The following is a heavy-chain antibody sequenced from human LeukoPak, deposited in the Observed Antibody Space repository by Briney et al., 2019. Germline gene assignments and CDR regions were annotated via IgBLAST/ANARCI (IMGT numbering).Heavy chain of an antibody. CDR1: GFTFSSYG. D-gene: IGHD2/OR15-2a*01. J-gene: IGHJ4*02. Sequence: PGRSLRLSCAASGFTFSSYGMHWVRQAPGKGLEWVALISYDGSNKYYADSVKGRFTISRDISKNTLYLQMNSLRAEDTAVYYCAKDYINSYFDYWGQGTLVTVSS. CDR3: AKDYINSYFDY. V-gene: IGHV3-30*18. CDR2: ISYDGSNK.